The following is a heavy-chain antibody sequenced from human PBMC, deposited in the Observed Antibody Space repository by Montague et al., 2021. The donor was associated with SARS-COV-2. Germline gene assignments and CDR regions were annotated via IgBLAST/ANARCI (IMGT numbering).Heavy chain of an antibody. J-gene: IGHJ5*02. CDR3: ASEESRWSSGPGRGLPQTNWFDP. Sequence: SETLSLTCSVSGVSITSTSYYWGWIRQPPGKGLEWIGSISFSESTYYNPSLKSRVIMSVDTSKNQFSLKLTSVTAEDTAVYSCASEESRWSSGPGRGLPQTNWFDPWGQGTLVTVSS. CDR2: ISFSEST. CDR1: GVSITSTSYY. D-gene: IGHD3-10*01. V-gene: IGHV4-39*01.